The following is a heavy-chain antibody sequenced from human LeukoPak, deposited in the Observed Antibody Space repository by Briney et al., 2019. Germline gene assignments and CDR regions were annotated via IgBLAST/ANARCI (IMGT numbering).Heavy chain of an antibody. CDR2: ISAYNGNT. V-gene: IGHV1-18*01. CDR3: ARDSITMILGGVRAFDI. CDR1: GYTFTSYG. J-gene: IGHJ3*02. D-gene: IGHD3-22*01. Sequence: ASVKVSCKASGYTFTSYGISWVRQAPGQGLEWMGWISAYNGNTNYAQKLQGRVTMTTDTSTSTAYMELRSLRSDDTAVYYCARDSITMILGGVRAFDIWGQGTMVSVSP.